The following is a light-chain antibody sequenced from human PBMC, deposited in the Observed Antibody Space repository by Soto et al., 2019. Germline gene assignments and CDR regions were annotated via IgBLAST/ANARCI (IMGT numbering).Light chain of an antibody. CDR1: QDINSY. CDR3: QQYNIYPLT. V-gene: IGKV1D-16*01. Sequence: DVQMTQSPSSLSASVGDRVTITCRASQDINSYLAWYQQKPGNAPKSLIYAASSLQTGVPSRFSGSESGTDFTPTINNLQPEDSATYYCQQYNIYPLTFGGGTKVEIK. J-gene: IGKJ4*01. CDR2: AAS.